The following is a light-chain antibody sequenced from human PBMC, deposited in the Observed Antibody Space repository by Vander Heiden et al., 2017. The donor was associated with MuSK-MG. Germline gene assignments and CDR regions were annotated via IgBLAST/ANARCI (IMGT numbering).Light chain of an antibody. CDR3: QSEETSRSAWV. Sequence: QSVLTQPQSVSGAPGQWVTISCTGSSSNMGANYDVNWYQQRPGTAPKLLIHGNKKRPSGVPDRFSGSKSGTSASLAITGLQAEEEADYYCQSEETSRSAWVFGGGTKLTVL. CDR1: SSNMGANYD. J-gene: IGLJ3*02. CDR2: GNK. V-gene: IGLV1-40*01.